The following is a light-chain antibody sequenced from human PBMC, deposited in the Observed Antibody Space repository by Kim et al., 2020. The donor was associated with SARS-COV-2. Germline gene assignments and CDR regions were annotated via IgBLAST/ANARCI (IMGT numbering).Light chain of an antibody. J-gene: IGLJ3*02. CDR2: EVS. Sequence: GQSVTISCTGTSSDIGGYNYVSWYQQHPGKAPKLMIYEVSKRPSGVPDRFSGSKSGNTASLTVSGLQAEDEADYYCFSYAGSNNWVFGGGTQLTVL. CDR1: SSDIGGYNY. V-gene: IGLV2-8*01. CDR3: FSYAGSNNWV.